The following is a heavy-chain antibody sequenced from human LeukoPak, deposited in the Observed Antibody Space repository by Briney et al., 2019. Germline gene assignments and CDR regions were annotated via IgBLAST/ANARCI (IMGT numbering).Heavy chain of an antibody. Sequence: GGSLRLSCAASGFTFSSYAMSWVRQAPGKGLEWVSAISGSGGSTYYADSVRGRFTISRDNSKNTLHLQMNSLRAEDTAVYYCAKDPRGYYYDSSGYYVGGYFDYWGQGTLVTVSS. J-gene: IGHJ4*02. V-gene: IGHV3-23*01. D-gene: IGHD3-22*01. CDR3: AKDPRGYYYDSSGYYVGGYFDY. CDR2: ISGSGGST. CDR1: GFTFSSYA.